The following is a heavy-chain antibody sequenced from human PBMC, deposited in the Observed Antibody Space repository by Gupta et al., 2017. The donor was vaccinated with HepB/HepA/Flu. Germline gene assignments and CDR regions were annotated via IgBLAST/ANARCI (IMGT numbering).Heavy chain of an antibody. D-gene: IGHD4-17*01. CDR2: ITGTGRTT. CDR3: AKDPAYGDYLLDY. CDR1: GFTFSRSD. J-gene: IGHJ4*02. Sequence: EVQLLESGGGLVQPGGSLRLSCSAPGFTFSRSDMSLVRLAPGKGLEWLSTITGTGRTTYYADSVKGRFTISRDNSKNTLYLHMNGLRVEDTALYYCAKDPAYGDYLLDYGGQGTLVTVSS. V-gene: IGHV3-23*01.